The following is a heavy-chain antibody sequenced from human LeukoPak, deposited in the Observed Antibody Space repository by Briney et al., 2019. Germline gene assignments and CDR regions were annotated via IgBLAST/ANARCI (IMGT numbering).Heavy chain of an antibody. CDR1: GYTFTGYY. CDR2: INPNSGGT. Sequence: GASVKVSCKASGYTFTGYYMHWVRQAPGQGLEWMGWINPNSGGTNYAQKFQGRVTMTRDTSISTAYMELSRLRSDDTAVYYCAREGLGSYYDSSGYLDYWGQGTLVTVSS. J-gene: IGHJ4*02. CDR3: AREGLGSYYDSSGYLDY. D-gene: IGHD3-22*01. V-gene: IGHV1-2*02.